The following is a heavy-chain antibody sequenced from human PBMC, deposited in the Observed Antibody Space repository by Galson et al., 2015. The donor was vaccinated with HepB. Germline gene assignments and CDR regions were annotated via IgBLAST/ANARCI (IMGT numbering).Heavy chain of an antibody. Sequence: SVKVSCKASGYTFTGYYIHWVRQAPGQGLEWMGQISPNTGGTNFAQNFRGRVTLTRDTSISTAYMEVSSLRSDDTAVYFCARRRHSSYWNADAFDIWGQGTMVTVSP. D-gene: IGHD1-1*01. CDR3: ARRRHSSYWNADAFDI. V-gene: IGHV1-2*06. CDR2: ISPNTGGT. CDR1: GYTFTGYY. J-gene: IGHJ3*02.